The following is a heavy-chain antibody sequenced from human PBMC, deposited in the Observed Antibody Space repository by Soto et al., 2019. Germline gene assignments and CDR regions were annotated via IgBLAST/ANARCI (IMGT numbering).Heavy chain of an antibody. Sequence: GSSVKVSCKASGYTFTSYGMSWVRQAPGQGLEWMGWISAYNGNTNYAQKLQGRVTMTTDTSTSTAYMELRSLRSDDTAVYYCAREPLHFTNGVCYRPWWFDPWGQGTLVTVSS. D-gene: IGHD2-8*01. CDR1: GYTFTSYG. J-gene: IGHJ5*02. CDR2: ISAYNGNT. CDR3: AREPLHFTNGVCYRPWWFDP. V-gene: IGHV1-18*01.